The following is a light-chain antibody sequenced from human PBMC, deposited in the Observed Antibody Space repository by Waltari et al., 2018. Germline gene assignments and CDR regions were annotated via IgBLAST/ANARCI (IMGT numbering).Light chain of an antibody. CDR1: TSNIANNA. CDR2: YDD. Sequence: QSVLTQPPSVSEAPRQRVTISCSGSTSNIANNAVNWYQQPPGNAPKLIIYYDDLLPSGVSDRFSASKSGTSASLASSGLQSEDEADYYCSVWDDSLNGQVFGGGTKLTVL. CDR3: SVWDDSLNGQV. J-gene: IGLJ2*01. V-gene: IGLV1-36*01.